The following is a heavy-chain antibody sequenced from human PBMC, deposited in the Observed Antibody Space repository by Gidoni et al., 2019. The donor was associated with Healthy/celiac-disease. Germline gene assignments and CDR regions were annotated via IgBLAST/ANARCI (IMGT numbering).Heavy chain of an antibody. CDR3: ARLVRRDGYNQGPYIDY. J-gene: IGHJ4*02. D-gene: IGHD5-12*01. V-gene: IGHV3-21*01. Sequence: EVQLVESGGGLVKPGGSLRLSCAASGFTFGSYSMNWVRQAPGKGLEWVSSISSSSSYIYYADSVKGRFTISRDNAKNSLYLQMNSLRAEDTAVYYCARLVRRDGYNQGPYIDYWGQGTLVTVSS. CDR1: GFTFGSYS. CDR2: ISSSSSYI.